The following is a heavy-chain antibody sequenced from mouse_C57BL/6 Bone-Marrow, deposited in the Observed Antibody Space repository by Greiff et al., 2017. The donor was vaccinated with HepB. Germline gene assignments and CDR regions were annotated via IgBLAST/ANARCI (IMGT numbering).Heavy chain of an antibody. CDR2: IYPGGGYT. CDR1: GYTFTNYW. Sequence: QVQLKQSGAELVRPGTSVKMSCKASGYTFTNYWIGWAKQRPGHGLEWIGDIYPGGGYTNYNEKFKGKATLTADKSSSTAYMQFSSLTSEDSAIYYCAIYGYDSWFAYWGQGTLVTVSA. CDR3: AIYGYDSWFAY. D-gene: IGHD2-2*01. J-gene: IGHJ3*01. V-gene: IGHV1-63*01.